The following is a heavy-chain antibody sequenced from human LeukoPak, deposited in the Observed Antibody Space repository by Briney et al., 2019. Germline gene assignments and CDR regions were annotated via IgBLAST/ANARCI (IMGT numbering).Heavy chain of an antibody. CDR1: GFTFSSYW. CDR3: ARTLGSSSADY. Sequence: GGSLRLSCAASGFTFSSYWMSWVRQAPGKGLEWVANIKQDGSEKYYVDSVKGRFTISRDNAKNSLYLQMYSLRAEDTAVYYCARTLGSSSADYWGQGTLVTVSS. D-gene: IGHD6-6*01. V-gene: IGHV3-7*01. J-gene: IGHJ4*02. CDR2: IKQDGSEK.